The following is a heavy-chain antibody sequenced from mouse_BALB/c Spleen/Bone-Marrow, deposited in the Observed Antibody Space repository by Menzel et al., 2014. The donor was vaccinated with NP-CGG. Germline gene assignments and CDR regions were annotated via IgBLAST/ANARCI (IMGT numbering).Heavy chain of an antibody. D-gene: IGHD1-1*01. CDR1: GFSLSRYN. V-gene: IGHV2-6-4*01. CDR3: ARNYYGIPYYFDY. J-gene: IGHJ2*01. CDR2: IWNGGST. Sequence: QVQLKQSGPGLVAPSQSLSITCTVSGFSLSRYNVHWVRQPPGKGLEWLGMIWNGGSTDYNSAHKSRLSISKDNSKSQVFLKMNSLQTDDTAMYYCARNYYGIPYYFDYWGQGTTLTVSS.